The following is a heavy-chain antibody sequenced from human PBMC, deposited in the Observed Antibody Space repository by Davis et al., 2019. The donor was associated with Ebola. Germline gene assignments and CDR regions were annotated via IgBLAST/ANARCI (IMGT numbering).Heavy chain of an antibody. CDR2: INPNSGGT. V-gene: IGHV1-2*04. D-gene: IGHD3-10*01. CDR3: ARASSTMVRGVSTFDY. CDR1: GYTFTGYY. J-gene: IGHJ4*02. Sequence: ASVKVSCKASGYTFTGYYMHWVRQAPGQGLEWMGWINPNSGGTNYAQKFQGWVTMTRDTSISTAYMGLSRLRSDDTAVYYCARASSTMVRGVSTFDYWGQGTLVTVSS.